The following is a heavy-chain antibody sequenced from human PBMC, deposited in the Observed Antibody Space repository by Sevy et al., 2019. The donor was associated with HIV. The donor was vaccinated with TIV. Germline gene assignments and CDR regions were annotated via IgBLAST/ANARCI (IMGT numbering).Heavy chain of an antibody. CDR3: AKDRVWELGDAFDI. CDR1: GFIFSSYA. Sequence: GGSLRLSCAASGFIFSSYAMNWVRQAPGKGLESVSGLSGSGGSTNYADSVKGRFTISRDNSKNTLYLQMSSLRAEDTAVYYCAKDRVWELGDAFDIWGQGTMVTVSS. D-gene: IGHD6-13*01. V-gene: IGHV3-23*01. CDR2: LSGSGGST. J-gene: IGHJ3*02.